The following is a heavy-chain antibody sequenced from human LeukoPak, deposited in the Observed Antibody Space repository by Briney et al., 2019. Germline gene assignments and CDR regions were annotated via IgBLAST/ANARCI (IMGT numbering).Heavy chain of an antibody. CDR3: ATEDRVVRGVIY. D-gene: IGHD3-10*01. CDR1: GYTLTELS. Sequence: ASVKVSCKVSGYTLTELSMHWVRQAPGKGFEWMGGFDPEDGETIYAQKFQGRVTMTEDTSTDTAYMELSSLRSEDTAVYYCATEDRVVRGVIYWGQGTLVTVSS. CDR2: FDPEDGET. J-gene: IGHJ4*02. V-gene: IGHV1-24*01.